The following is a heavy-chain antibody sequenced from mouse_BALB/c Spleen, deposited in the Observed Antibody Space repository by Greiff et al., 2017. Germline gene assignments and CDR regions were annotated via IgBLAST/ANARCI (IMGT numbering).Heavy chain of an antibody. D-gene: IGHD1-1*01. CDR3: ARDGIYYGSSYVFDY. CDR2: IWAGGST. CDR1: GFSLTSYG. Sequence: VQLVESGPGLVAPSQSLSITCTVSGFSLTSYGVHWVRQPPGKGLEWLGVIWAGGSTNYNSALMSRLSISKDNSKSQVFLKMNSLQTDDTAMYYCARDGIYYGSSYVFDYWGQGTTLTVSS. V-gene: IGHV2-9*02. J-gene: IGHJ2*01.